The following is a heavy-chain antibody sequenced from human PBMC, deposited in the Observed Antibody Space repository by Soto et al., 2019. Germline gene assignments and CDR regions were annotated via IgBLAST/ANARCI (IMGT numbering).Heavy chain of an antibody. V-gene: IGHV4-30-4*01. CDR1: GASINSGDYY. Sequence: SETLSLTCTVSGASINSGDYYWSWIRQPPGKGLEWIGYIYYSGSTYYNPSLKSRVTISVDTSKNQFSLKLSSVTAADTAVYYCAGFSEVAATEINWFDPWGQGDLVTVSS. J-gene: IGHJ5*02. CDR2: IYYSGST. CDR3: AGFSEVAATEINWFDP. D-gene: IGHD2-15*01.